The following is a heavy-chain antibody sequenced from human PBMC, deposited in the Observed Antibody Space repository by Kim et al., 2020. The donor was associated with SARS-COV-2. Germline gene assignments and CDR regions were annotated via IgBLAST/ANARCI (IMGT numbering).Heavy chain of an antibody. CDR3: AKDISRSGTLYFDY. J-gene: IGHJ4*02. Sequence: ADSVKCRFTISRDNAKNSLYLQMNSLRAEDTAVYYCAKDISRSGTLYFDYWGQGTLVTVSS. D-gene: IGHD3-10*01. V-gene: IGHV3-23*01.